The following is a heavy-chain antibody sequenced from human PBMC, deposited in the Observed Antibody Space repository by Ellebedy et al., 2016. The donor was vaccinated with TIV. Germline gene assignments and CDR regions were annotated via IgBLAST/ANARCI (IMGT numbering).Heavy chain of an antibody. Sequence: GESLKISCAASRVTFRCYWMHWVRQAPGEGLVWVARITNDGSSTNYADFVKGRFTISRDNAESILYLQMNSLRVEDTAMYYCAGDLDVWGQGILVTVSS. CDR1: RVTFRCYW. CDR3: AGDLDV. CDR2: ITNDGSST. J-gene: IGHJ4*02. D-gene: IGHD3-3*01. V-gene: IGHV3-74*01.